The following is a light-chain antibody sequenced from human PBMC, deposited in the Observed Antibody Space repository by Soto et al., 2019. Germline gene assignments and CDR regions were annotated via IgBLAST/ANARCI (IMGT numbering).Light chain of an antibody. Sequence: DIVLTQSPGTLSLSPGERATLSCRASQSVSSSYLAWYQQKPGQAPRLLIYGASSSATGIPDRFSGSGSGTDFTHTISRLEPEDFAVYYCQQYAMFFGPGTKVDIK. CDR1: QSVSSSY. J-gene: IGKJ3*01. CDR2: GAS. V-gene: IGKV3-20*01. CDR3: QQYAMF.